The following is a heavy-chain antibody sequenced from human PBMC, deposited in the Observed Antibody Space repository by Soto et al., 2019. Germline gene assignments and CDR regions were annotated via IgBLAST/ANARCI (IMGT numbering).Heavy chain of an antibody. CDR3: ARGLAVAGETDY. CDR2: IYYSGST. CDR1: GGSISSSSYY. J-gene: IGHJ4*02. V-gene: IGHV4-39*01. Sequence: PSETLSLTCTVSGGSISSSSYYWGWIRQPPGKGLEWIGSIYYSGSTYYNPSLKSRVTISVDTSKNQFSLKLSSVTAADTAVYYCARGLAVAGETDYWGQGALVTAPQ. D-gene: IGHD6-19*01.